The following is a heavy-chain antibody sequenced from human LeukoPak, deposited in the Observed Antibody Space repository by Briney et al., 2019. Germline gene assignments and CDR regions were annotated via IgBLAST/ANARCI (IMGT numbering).Heavy chain of an antibody. J-gene: IGHJ6*04. V-gene: IGHV3-48*04. CDR1: GFTFSGSS. CDR3: AELGITMIGGV. D-gene: IGHD3-10*02. CDR2: ISSSGSTI. Sequence: GGSLRLSCAASGFTFSGSSMHWVRQAPGKGLEWVSYISSSGSTIYYADSVKGRFTISRDNAKNSLYLQMNSLRAEDTAVYYCAELGITMIGGVWGKGTTVTISS.